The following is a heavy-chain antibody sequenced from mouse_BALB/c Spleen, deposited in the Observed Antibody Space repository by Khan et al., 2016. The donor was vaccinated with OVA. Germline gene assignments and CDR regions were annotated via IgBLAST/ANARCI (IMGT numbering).Heavy chain of an antibody. D-gene: IGHD2-14*01. CDR1: GYTFTSYT. V-gene: IGHV1-4*01. CDR2: INPSSGYT. Sequence: VQLQESGAELARPGASVKMSCKASGYTFTSYTIHWIKQRPGQGLEWIGYINPSSGYTNYNQKFKDKATLTADKSSTTAYIQLSNLTSDDAAVYDGARDGAYYRNDGWFAYWGKGTLVTVSA. CDR3: ARDGAYYRNDGWFAY. J-gene: IGHJ3*01.